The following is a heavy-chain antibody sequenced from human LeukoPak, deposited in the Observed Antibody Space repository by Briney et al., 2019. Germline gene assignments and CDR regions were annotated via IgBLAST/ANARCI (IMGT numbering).Heavy chain of an antibody. CDR3: ARGTDSMGYYYYYYMDV. D-gene: IGHD4-11*01. V-gene: IGHV4-34*01. CDR2: INHSGST. Sequence: SETLSLTCTVYGGSFSGYYWSRIRQPPGKGLEWIGEINHSGSTNYNPSLKSRVIMSVASSKNQFSLKLSSVTAADTAVYYCARGTDSMGYYYYYYMDVWGKGTTVTISS. J-gene: IGHJ6*03. CDR1: GGSFSGYY.